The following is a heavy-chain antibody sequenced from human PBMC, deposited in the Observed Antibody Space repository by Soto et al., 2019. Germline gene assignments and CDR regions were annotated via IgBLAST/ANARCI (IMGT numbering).Heavy chain of an antibody. D-gene: IGHD1-7*01. CDR3: ARATLELQGDRDYYYYMDV. Sequence: GGSLRLSCAASGFTFSSYDMHWVRQATGKGLEWVSAIGTAGDTYYPGSVKGRFTISRENAKNSLYLQMNSLRAGDTAVYYCARATLELQGDRDYYYYMDVWGKGTTVTVSS. CDR2: IGTAGDT. V-gene: IGHV3-13*01. CDR1: GFTFSSYD. J-gene: IGHJ6*03.